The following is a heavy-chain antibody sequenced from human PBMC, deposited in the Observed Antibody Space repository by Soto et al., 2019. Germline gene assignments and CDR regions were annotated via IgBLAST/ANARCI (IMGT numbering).Heavy chain of an antibody. J-gene: IGHJ4*02. D-gene: IGHD3-10*01. V-gene: IGHV1-2*02. Sequence: GASVKVSCKASGYTFTGYYMHWVRQAPGQGLEWMGWINPNSGGTNYAQKFQGRVTMTRDTSISTAYMELSRLRSDDTAVYYCARDDLLLWFGESHPPVPYWGQGTLVTVS. CDR1: GYTFTGYY. CDR3: ARDDLLLWFGESHPPVPY. CDR2: INPNSGGT.